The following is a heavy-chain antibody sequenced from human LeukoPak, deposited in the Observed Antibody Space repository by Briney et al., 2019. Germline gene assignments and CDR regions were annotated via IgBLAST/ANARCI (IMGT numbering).Heavy chain of an antibody. CDR3: ARVGDYALKD. J-gene: IGHJ4*02. CDR2: FYNSGST. Sequence: SETLSLTCTVSGASISNYYWSWIRQPAGKGLEFIGLFYNSGSTNCNPSLKSRVTMSVDTSKNQFSLKLSSVTAADTAVYYCARVGDYALKDWGQGTLVTVSS. D-gene: IGHD3-16*01. CDR1: GASISNYY. V-gene: IGHV4-4*07.